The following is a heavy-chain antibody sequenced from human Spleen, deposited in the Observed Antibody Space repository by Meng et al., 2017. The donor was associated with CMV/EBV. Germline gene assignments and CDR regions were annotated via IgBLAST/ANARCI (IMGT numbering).Heavy chain of an antibody. J-gene: IGHJ5*02. D-gene: IGHD3-10*01. CDR2: INPESGDA. CDR3: TVGVIRGIT. V-gene: IGHV1-2*02. Sequence: ASVKVSCKASGGTFSSYAISWVRQAPGKGFEWMGWINPESGDANYAQKFQGRVTMTRDTSISTVYMEVSSLRSDDTAVYYCTVGVIRGITWGQGTLVTVSS. CDR1: GGTFSSYA.